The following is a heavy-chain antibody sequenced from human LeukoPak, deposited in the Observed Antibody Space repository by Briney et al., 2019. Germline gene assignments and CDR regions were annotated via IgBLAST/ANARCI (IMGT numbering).Heavy chain of an antibody. Sequence: GRSLRLSCAASGFTFSTYAMHWVRQAPGKGLEWVAVISYDGSNKYYADSVKGRFTISRDNSKNTLYLQMNSLRAEDTAVYYCAARDYGGNFGIWGQGTMVTVSS. D-gene: IGHD4-23*01. J-gene: IGHJ3*02. CDR1: GFTFSTYA. CDR2: ISYDGSNK. V-gene: IGHV3-30*03. CDR3: AARDYGGNFGI.